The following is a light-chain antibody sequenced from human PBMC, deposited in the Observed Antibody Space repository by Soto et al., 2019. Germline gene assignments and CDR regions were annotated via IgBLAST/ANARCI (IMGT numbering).Light chain of an antibody. Sequence: DIQMTQSPSTLSASVGDRVTITCRASQRMSTWLAWYQQKPGKVPKLLIYDASSLESGVPSRFSGSGSGTEFTLTISSLQPGDFATYHCQQYNSLWTFGQGAK. V-gene: IGKV1-5*01. CDR3: QQYNSLWT. CDR2: DAS. CDR1: QRMSTW. J-gene: IGKJ1*01.